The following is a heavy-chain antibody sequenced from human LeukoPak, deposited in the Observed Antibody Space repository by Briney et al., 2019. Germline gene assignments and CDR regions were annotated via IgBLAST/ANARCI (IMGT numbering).Heavy chain of an antibody. CDR3: ARPQDRYSNYASDY. CDR1: GFTFSSYW. Sequence: GGSLRLSCAASGFTFSSYWMSWVRQAPGRGLERVANIKQDGSEKYYVDPVKGRFTISRDNAKNSLYLQMNSLRAEDMAVYYCARPQDRYSNYASDYWGQGTLVTVSS. J-gene: IGHJ4*02. D-gene: IGHD4-11*01. V-gene: IGHV3-7*01. CDR2: IKQDGSEK.